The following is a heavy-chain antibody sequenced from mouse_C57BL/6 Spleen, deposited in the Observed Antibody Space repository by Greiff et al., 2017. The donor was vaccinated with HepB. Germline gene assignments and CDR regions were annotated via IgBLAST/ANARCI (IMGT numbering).Heavy chain of an antibody. J-gene: IGHJ2*01. CDR2: IYPGDGDT. D-gene: IGHD4-1*01. Sequence: QVQLQQSGPELVKPGASVKISCKASGYAFSSSWMNWVKQRPGKGLEWIGRIYPGDGDTNYNGKFKGKATLTADKSSSTAYMQLSSLTSGDSAVYFCARELGSNWDGRDYWGQGTTLTVSS. CDR3: ARELGSNWDGRDY. V-gene: IGHV1-82*01. CDR1: GYAFSSSW.